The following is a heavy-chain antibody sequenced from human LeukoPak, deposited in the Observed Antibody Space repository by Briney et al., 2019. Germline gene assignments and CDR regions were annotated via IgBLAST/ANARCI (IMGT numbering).Heavy chain of an antibody. Sequence: GASVKVSCKASGYTFTSYAINWVRQATGQGLEWMGWMNPNSGNTGYAQKFQGRVTITRDTSISTAYMELSSLRSEDTAVYYCARVARRHGWFDPWGQGTLVTVSS. D-gene: IGHD6-6*01. CDR3: ARVARRHGWFDP. CDR1: GYTFTSYA. CDR2: MNPNSGNT. V-gene: IGHV1-8*03. J-gene: IGHJ5*02.